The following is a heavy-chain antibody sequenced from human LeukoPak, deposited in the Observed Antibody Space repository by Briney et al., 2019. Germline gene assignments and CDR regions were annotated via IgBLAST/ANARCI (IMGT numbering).Heavy chain of an antibody. CDR3: ARSPHDYGDFYAFDI. CDR1: GYTLTELS. D-gene: IGHD4-17*01. Sequence: SVKVSCKVSGYTLTELSMHWVRQAPGKGLEWMGWITPFNGNTNYAQKFQDRVTITRDRSMSTAYMELSSLRSEDTAMYYCARSPHDYGDFYAFDIWGQGTMVTVSS. J-gene: IGHJ3*02. V-gene: IGHV1-45*02. CDR2: ITPFNGNT.